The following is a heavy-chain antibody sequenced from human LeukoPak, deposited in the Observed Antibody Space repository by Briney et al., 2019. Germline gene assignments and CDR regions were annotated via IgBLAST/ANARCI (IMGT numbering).Heavy chain of an antibody. Sequence: PGGSLRLSCAASGFTFNNYGMHWVRQAPGKGLEWVAAIWYDGSNKYYADSVKGRFTISRDNPKDTLYLQMNSLRAEDTALYYCARGQEYYYDSSAYSKFDYWGQGTLVAVSS. CDR3: ARGQEYYYDSSAYSKFDY. CDR2: IWYDGSNK. CDR1: GFTFNNYG. J-gene: IGHJ4*02. V-gene: IGHV3-33*01. D-gene: IGHD3-22*01.